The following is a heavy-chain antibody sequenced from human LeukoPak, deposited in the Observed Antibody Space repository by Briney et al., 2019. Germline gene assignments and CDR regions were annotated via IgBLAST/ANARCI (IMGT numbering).Heavy chain of an antibody. CDR1: GGSISSSSYY. D-gene: IGHD1-14*01. J-gene: IGHJ4*02. V-gene: IGHV4-39*01. CDR2: IYYSGST. CDR3: ARPNRPITGRVDY. Sequence: SETLSLTCTVSGGSISSSSYYWGWIRQPPGKGLEWIGSIYYSGSTYYNPSLKSRVTISVDTSKNQFSLKLSSVTAADTALYYCARPNRPITGRVDYWGQGTLVTVSS.